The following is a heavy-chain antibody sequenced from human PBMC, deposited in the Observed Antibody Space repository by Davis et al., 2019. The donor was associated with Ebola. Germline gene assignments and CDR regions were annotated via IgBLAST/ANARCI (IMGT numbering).Heavy chain of an antibody. CDR2: ISSSSSYI. V-gene: IGHV3-21*01. CDR3: ARRVGARSGFDY. CDR1: GFTFSSYS. J-gene: IGHJ4*02. D-gene: IGHD1-26*01. Sequence: GGSLRLSCAASGFTFSSYSMNWVRQAPGKGLEWVSSISSSSSYIYYADSVKGRFTISRDNAKNSLYLQMNSLRAEDTAVYYCARRVGARSGFDYWGQGSLVTVSS.